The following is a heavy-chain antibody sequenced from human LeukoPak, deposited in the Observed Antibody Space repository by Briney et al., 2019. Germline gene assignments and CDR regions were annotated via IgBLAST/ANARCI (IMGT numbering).Heavy chain of an antibody. D-gene: IGHD3-22*01. CDR1: GYTFTSYY. CDR2: INPSGGST. J-gene: IGHJ4*02. CDR3: ARDRYYYDSSGYIRGISFDY. V-gene: IGHV1-46*01. Sequence: ASVKVSCKASGYTFTSYYMHWVRQAPGQGLEWMGIINPSGGSTSYAQKLQGRVTMTRDTSTSTVYMELSSLRSEDTAVYYCARDRYYYDSSGYIRGISFDYWGQGTLVTVSS.